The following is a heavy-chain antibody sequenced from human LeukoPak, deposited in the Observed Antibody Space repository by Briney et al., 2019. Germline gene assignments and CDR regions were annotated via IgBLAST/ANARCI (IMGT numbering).Heavy chain of an antibody. Sequence: ASVKVSCKASGYTFTSYDIKWVRQATGQGLEWMGWMNPNSGNTGYAQKFQGRVTMTRNTSISTAYMELSSLRSEDTAVYYCARGLRAYQLLCSYWGQGTLVTVSS. J-gene: IGHJ4*02. CDR3: ARGLRAYQLLCSY. CDR2: MNPNSGNT. D-gene: IGHD2-2*01. CDR1: GYTFTSYD. V-gene: IGHV1-8*01.